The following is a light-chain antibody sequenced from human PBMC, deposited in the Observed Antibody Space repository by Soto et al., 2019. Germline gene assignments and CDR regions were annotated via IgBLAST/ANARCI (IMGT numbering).Light chain of an antibody. V-gene: IGLV1-47*01. CDR2: RNN. Sequence: QPVLTQPPSASGTPGQRVTISCSGSSSNIGSNYVYWYQQLQGTAPKLLIYRNNQRPSGVPDRFSGSKSGTSASLAISGLRSEDEADYYCAAWDDSLSGWVFGGGTKLTVL. CDR3: AAWDDSLSGWV. J-gene: IGLJ3*02. CDR1: SSNIGSNY.